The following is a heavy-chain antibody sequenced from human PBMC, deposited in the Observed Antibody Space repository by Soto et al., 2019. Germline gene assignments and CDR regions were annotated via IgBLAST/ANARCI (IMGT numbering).Heavy chain of an antibody. J-gene: IGHJ6*03. CDR2: INHSGST. CDR3: ARAQTYCSSASCYMGLYYYYMDV. V-gene: IGHV4-34*01. D-gene: IGHD2-2*02. CDR1: DGSFIGYY. Sequence: PSETLSHTCAVYDGSFIGYYWSWIRQPPGKGLEWIGEINHSGSTNYNPSLKSRITISVDTSKNQFSLKLSSVTAADTAVYYCARAQTYCSSASCYMGLYYYYMDVWGKGTTVTVSS.